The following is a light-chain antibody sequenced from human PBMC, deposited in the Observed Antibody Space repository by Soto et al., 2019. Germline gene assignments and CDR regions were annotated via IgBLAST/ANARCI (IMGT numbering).Light chain of an antibody. CDR1: QDISTY. V-gene: IGKV1-9*01. Sequence: DIHLTQSPSFLSASVGDRVTVTCRASQDISTYLAWFQQKPGKAPKLLVYPASTLQGGVPSRFSGRGSGTEFSLTISSLQPEDFATYYCQQLRTYPYTFGQGTKLDLK. J-gene: IGKJ2*01. CDR2: PAS. CDR3: QQLRTYPYT.